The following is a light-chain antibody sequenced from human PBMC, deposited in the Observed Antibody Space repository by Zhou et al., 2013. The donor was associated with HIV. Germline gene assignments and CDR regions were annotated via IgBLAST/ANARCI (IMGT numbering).Light chain of an antibody. CDR2: STS. CDR3: LQHFDYPWT. J-gene: IGKJ1*01. V-gene: IGKV1-8*01. CDR1: HSISSY. Sequence: AVRLTQSPSSVSASTGDTVTLTCRASHSISSYLVWYQQKSGKPPKALIYSTSSLQNGVPSRFSGSGSGTHFTLTISSVQPEDFATYYCLQHFDYPWTFGQGTRV.